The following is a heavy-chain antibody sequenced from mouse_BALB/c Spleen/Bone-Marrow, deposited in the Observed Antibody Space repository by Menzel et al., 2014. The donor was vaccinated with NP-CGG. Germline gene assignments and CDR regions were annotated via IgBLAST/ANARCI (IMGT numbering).Heavy chain of an antibody. D-gene: IGHD2-4*01. J-gene: IGHJ3*01. V-gene: IGHV5-9-2*01. Sequence: EVKLVESGGGLVKSGGSLKLSCAASGFTFNSYGMSWVRQTPEKRLEWVATISGGGSHTFYPDSVKGRFTISRANAKNNLYLQLSSLRSEDTALYYCARHAYYDQTEVSFVYWGQGTLVTVSA. CDR3: ARHAYYDQTEVSFVY. CDR2: ISGGGSHT. CDR1: GFTFNSYG.